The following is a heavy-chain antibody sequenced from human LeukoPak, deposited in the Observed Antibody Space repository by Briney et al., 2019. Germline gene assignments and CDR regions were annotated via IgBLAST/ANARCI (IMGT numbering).Heavy chain of an antibody. V-gene: IGHV3-48*02. D-gene: IGHD3-10*01. CDR3: ARGDGWFGELSNFDY. Sequence: GGSLRLSCGASGFTFSSYAMSWVRQAPEKGLEWVSSISSGSSAIYYADSVRGRFTISRDNAKKSLYMKMNSLGDEDTAVYYCARGDGWFGELSNFDYWGQGTLVTVSS. J-gene: IGHJ4*02. CDR1: GFTFSSYA. CDR2: ISSGSSAI.